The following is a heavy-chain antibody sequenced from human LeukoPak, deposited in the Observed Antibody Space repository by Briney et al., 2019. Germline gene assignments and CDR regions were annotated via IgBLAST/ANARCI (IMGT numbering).Heavy chain of an antibody. V-gene: IGHV1-18*01. J-gene: IGHJ4*02. CDR1: GYTFTSYG. Sequence: ASVKVSCKSSGYTFTSYGISWVRQAPGQGLEWMGCISAYNGNTNYSQRFQGRVTMTTDTSTTTAYMELRSLRSDDTAVYYCARDLESTAARPRFFDYWGQGTLVTVSS. CDR2: ISAYNGNT. D-gene: IGHD6-6*01. CDR3: ARDLESTAARPRFFDY.